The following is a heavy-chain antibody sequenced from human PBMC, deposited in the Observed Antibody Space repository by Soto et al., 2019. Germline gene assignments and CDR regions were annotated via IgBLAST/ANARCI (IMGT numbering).Heavy chain of an antibody. V-gene: IGHV4-59*01. CDR1: GGSISSYY. D-gene: IGHD3-3*01. Sequence: SETLSLTCTVSGGSISSYYWSWIRQPPGKGLEWIGYIYYSGSTNYNPSLKSRVTISVDTSKNQFSLKLSSVTAADTAVYYCARDRGDFWSGYSNNWFDPWGQGTLVTVSS. CDR3: ARDRGDFWSGYSNNWFDP. J-gene: IGHJ5*02. CDR2: IYYSGST.